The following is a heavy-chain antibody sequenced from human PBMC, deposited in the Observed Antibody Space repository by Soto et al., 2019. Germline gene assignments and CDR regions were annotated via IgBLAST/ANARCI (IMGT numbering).Heavy chain of an antibody. Sequence: GGSLRLSSAASGFTFTRDSMNWCRQAPGKGLEWVSSISSTTNYIYYADSVKGRFTVSRDNAKNSVYLEMNSLSAEDTAVYYCARESEDLTSNFDYWGQGTLVTVSS. CDR3: ARESEDLTSNFDY. CDR2: ISSTTNYI. CDR1: GFTFTRDS. J-gene: IGHJ4*02. V-gene: IGHV3-21*01.